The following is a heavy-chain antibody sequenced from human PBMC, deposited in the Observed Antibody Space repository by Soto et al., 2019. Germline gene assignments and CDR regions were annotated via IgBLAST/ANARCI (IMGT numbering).Heavy chain of an antibody. Sequence: QVQLQESGPGLVKPSETLSLSCTVSGGSISSYYWSWFRQSPGKRMEWIGYVHHSWGSSYNPSLQXXVXXSLDTSKSQFYRKVTSMTAADTAVYCCARQGFGPLHGLVDVWGQGTTVTVSS. CDR1: GGSISSYY. J-gene: IGHJ6*02. CDR3: ARQGFGPLHGLVDV. D-gene: IGHD3-10*01. CDR2: VHHSWGS. V-gene: IGHV4-59*08.